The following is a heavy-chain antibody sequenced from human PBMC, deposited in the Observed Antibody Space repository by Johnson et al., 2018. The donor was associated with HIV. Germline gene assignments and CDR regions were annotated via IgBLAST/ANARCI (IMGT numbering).Heavy chain of an antibody. J-gene: IGHJ3*02. CDR3: ARDITPHKEGDAFDI. D-gene: IGHD1-14*01. CDR1: GFTFSSYA. V-gene: IGHV3-30-3*01. CDR2: ISYDGTKK. Sequence: QVQLVESGGGLVQPGGSLRLSCAASGFTFSSYAMHWVRQAPGKGLEWVAVISYDGTKKNYADSVKGRFTISRDNSKNTLFLQMNSLRPEDTAVYYCARDITPHKEGDAFDIWGQGTMVTVSS.